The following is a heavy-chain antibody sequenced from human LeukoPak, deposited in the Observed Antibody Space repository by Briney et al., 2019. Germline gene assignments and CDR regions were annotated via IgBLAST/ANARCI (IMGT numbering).Heavy chain of an antibody. Sequence: GGSLRLSCAASGFTFSDYAMSWVRHAPGKGLDWVSAISGRGGNTYYADSVKGRFTISRDNSKNTLSLQMNTLRAEDTAVYYCGKAQTACGGDCYSNFDYWGRGTLVTVSS. D-gene: IGHD2-21*02. CDR2: ISGRGGNT. J-gene: IGHJ4*02. CDR3: GKAQTACGGDCYSNFDY. V-gene: IGHV3-23*01. CDR1: GFTFSDYA.